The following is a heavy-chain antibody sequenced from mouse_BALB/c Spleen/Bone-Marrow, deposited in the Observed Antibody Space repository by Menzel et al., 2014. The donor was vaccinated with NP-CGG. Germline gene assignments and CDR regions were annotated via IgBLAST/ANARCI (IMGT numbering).Heavy chain of an antibody. CDR1: GYTFSSYW. V-gene: IGHV1-9*01. CDR3: ARGTYRYYFDY. J-gene: IGHJ3*01. D-gene: IGHD2-14*01. Sequence: QVQLQQPGAELMKPGASVKISCKATGYTFSSYWIEWVKQRPGHGLEWIGEILPGSGTTNYNEKFKGKATFTADTSSNTAYMQLSSLTSEDSAVYYCARGTYRYYFDYWGQGTLVTVST. CDR2: ILPGSGTT.